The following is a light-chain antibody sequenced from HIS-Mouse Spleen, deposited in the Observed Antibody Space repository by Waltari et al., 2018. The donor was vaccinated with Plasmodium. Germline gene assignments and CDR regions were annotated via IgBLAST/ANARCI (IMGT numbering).Light chain of an antibody. J-gene: IGKJ3*01. CDR1: QSVSSN. CDR3: EQYNNWSFT. V-gene: IGKV3-15*01. Sequence: EIVMPQPPATLSVSPGERATLSCRASQSVSSNLAWYQQKPGQAPMLLIYVASTRATGIPARFSGSWSVTEFTLTISSLQSEDIAVYYCEQYNNWSFTFGPGTKVDIK. CDR2: VAS.